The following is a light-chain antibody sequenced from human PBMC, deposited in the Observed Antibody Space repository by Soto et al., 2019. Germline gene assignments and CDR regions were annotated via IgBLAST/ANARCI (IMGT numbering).Light chain of an antibody. V-gene: IGKV1-39*01. Sequence: DLQMTQSPSSLSASMGDRVTITCRARQSLSNYLNWYHQKPGKAPKLLIYSASSLQSGVPSRFSGSGSGTDFTLTISSLQPEDFATYYCQQSYTTPWTFGQGTKVEIK. CDR1: QSLSNY. J-gene: IGKJ1*01. CDR2: SAS. CDR3: QQSYTTPWT.